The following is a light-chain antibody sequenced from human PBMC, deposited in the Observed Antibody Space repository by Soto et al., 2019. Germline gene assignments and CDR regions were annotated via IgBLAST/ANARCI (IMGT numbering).Light chain of an antibody. CDR1: QSISSW. CDR3: QQYNSYSRT. CDR2: DAS. Sequence: DIQITQSPSALSASVGDRATITCRASQSISSWLAWYQQKPGKAPKLLIYDASSLESGVPSRFSGSGSGTEFTLTISSLQPDDFATYYCQQYNSYSRTFGQGTKVDI. J-gene: IGKJ1*01. V-gene: IGKV1-5*01.